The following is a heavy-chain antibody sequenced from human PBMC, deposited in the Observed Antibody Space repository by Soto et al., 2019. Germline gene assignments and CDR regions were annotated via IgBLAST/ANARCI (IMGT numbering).Heavy chain of an antibody. J-gene: IGHJ6*03. Sequence: GESLKISCAASGFIFSSYAMSWVRQAPGKGLEWVSAISGSGGSTYYADSVKGRFTISRDNSKKTLYLQMNSLRAEDTAVYYCAKDVYCSSTSCYVPEYYYYYYMDVWGKGTTVTVSS. D-gene: IGHD2-2*01. CDR3: AKDVYCSSTSCYVPEYYYYYYMDV. V-gene: IGHV3-23*01. CDR1: GFIFSSYA. CDR2: ISGSGGST.